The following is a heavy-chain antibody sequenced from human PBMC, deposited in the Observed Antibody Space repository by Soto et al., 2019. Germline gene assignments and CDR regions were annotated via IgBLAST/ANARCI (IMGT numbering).Heavy chain of an antibody. V-gene: IGHV3-30-3*01. Sequence: XVSLRLSCAASGFTFSSYAMHWVRQAPGKGLEGVAVISYDGSNKYYADYVKGRFTIPRDNSKNTLYLQMNSLRAEDTAVYYCASAKYYYDSSGQEFDYWGQGTLVTVSS. J-gene: IGHJ4*02. D-gene: IGHD3-22*01. CDR1: GFTFSSYA. CDR2: ISYDGSNK. CDR3: ASAKYYYDSSGQEFDY.